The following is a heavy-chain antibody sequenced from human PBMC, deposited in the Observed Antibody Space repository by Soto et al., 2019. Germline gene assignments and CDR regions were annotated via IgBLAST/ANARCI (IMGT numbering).Heavy chain of an antibody. CDR1: GFTFDDYA. Sequence: PGGSLRLSCAASGFTFDDYAMHWVRQHPGKGLEWVSGISWNSGTMGYADSVKGRFTISRDNAKNSLYLQMNSLRAEDTALYYCAKDFGGSGYDGFDYWGQGTLVTVSS. D-gene: IGHD5-12*01. CDR2: ISWNSGTM. V-gene: IGHV3-9*01. J-gene: IGHJ4*02. CDR3: AKDFGGSGYDGFDY.